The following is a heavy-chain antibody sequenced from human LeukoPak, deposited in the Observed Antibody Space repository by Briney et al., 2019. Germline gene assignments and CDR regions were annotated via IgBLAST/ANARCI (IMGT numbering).Heavy chain of an antibody. Sequence: TGGSLRLSCAASGFTFSGSAMSWVRQAPGKGLEWVSTISGLGDSTDYADSAKGRFSISRDNSKNTLYLQMNSLRAEDTAVYYCAKDRGWAIVVVPAAIDYWGQGTLVTVSS. CDR3: AKDRGWAIVVVPAAIDY. V-gene: IGHV3-23*01. D-gene: IGHD2-2*01. CDR2: ISGLGDST. CDR1: GFTFSGSA. J-gene: IGHJ4*02.